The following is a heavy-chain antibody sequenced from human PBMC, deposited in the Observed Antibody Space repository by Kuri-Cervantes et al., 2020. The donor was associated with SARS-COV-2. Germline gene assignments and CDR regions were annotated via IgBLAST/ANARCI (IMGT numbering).Heavy chain of an antibody. D-gene: IGHD3-22*01. V-gene: IGHV3-15*07. J-gene: IGHJ4*01. CDR3: TTDLVSYYYDSNGY. Sequence: GESLKISCAASGFTFSNAWMNWVRQAPGKGLEWVGRIKSKTDGGTTDYAAPVKGRFTISRDDSKNTLYLQMNSLKTEDTAVYYCTTDLVSYYYDSNGYWGHGTRVTVSS. CDR1: GFTFSNAW. CDR2: IKSKTDGGTT.